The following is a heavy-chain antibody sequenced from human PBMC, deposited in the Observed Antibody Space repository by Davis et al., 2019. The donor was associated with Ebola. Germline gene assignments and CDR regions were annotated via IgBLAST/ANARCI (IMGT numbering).Heavy chain of an antibody. V-gene: IGHV4-59*12. D-gene: IGHD2-8*02. Sequence: MPSETLSLTCTVSGGSISSYYWSWIRQPPGKGLEWIGYIYYSGSTNYNPSLKSRVTISVDTSKNQFSLKLSSVTAADTAVYYCARAGYCTGGVCYAGYYYYGMDVWGQGTTVTVSS. CDR1: GGSISSYY. CDR2: IYYSGST. J-gene: IGHJ6*02. CDR3: ARAGYCTGGVCYAGYYYYGMDV.